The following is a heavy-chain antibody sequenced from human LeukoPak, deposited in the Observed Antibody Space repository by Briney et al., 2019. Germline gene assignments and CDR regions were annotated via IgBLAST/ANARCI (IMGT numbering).Heavy chain of an antibody. CDR1: GYTFTSYG. Sequence: ASVKVSCKASGYTFTSYGISWVRQAPGQGLEWMGWISAHNGNTKNAQKIQGRVTMTRDMSTSTVYMELSSLRSEDTAVYYCARDSTTNEYYDSSGYLFWGQGTLVTVSS. CDR2: ISAHNGNT. CDR3: ARDSTTNEYYDSSGYLF. J-gene: IGHJ4*02. D-gene: IGHD3-22*01. V-gene: IGHV1-18*01.